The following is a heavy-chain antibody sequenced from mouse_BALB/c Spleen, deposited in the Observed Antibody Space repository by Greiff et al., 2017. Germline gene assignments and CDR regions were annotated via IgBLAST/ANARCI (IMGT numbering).Heavy chain of an antibody. CDR1: GYAFTNYL. D-gene: IGHD2-4*01. V-gene: IGHV1-54*01. CDR2: INPGSGGT. J-gene: IGHJ3*01. Sequence: QVQLQQSGAELVRPGTSVKVSCKASGYAFTNYLIEWVKQRPGQGLEWIGVINPGSGGTNYNEKFKGKATLTADKSSSTAYMQLSSLTSDDSAVYFCARGDDYDYAYWGQGTLGTVSA. CDR3: ARGDDYDYAY.